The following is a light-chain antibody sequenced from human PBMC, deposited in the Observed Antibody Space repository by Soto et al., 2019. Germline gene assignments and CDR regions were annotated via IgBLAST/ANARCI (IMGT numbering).Light chain of an antibody. CDR1: SSEVGGYNY. V-gene: IGLV2-14*01. CDR2: EVS. Sequence: QSALTQPASVSGSPGQSITISCTGTSSEVGGYNYVSWYQQHPGKAPKLMIYEVSNRPSGVSNRFSGSKSGNTASLTISGLQAEDEAEYYCSSYTSSSTLSVFGIGTKLTVL. J-gene: IGLJ1*01. CDR3: SSYTSSSTLSV.